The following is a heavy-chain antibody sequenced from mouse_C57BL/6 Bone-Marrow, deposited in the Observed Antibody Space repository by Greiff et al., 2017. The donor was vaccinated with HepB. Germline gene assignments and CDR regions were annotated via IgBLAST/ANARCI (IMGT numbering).Heavy chain of an antibody. Sequence: QVQLQQPGAELVMPGASVKLSCKASGYTFTSYWMHWVKQRPGQGLEWIGELDPSDSYTNYNQKFKGKSTLTVDKSSSTAYMQLRSLTSEDSAVYYCARSIYYDLTWFAYWGQGTLVTVSA. J-gene: IGHJ3*01. V-gene: IGHV1-69*01. D-gene: IGHD2-4*01. CDR3: ARSIYYDLTWFAY. CDR2: LDPSDSYT. CDR1: GYTFTSYW.